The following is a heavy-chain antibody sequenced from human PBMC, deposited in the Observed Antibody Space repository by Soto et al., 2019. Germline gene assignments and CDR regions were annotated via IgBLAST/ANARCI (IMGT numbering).Heavy chain of an antibody. Sequence: PGGSLRLSCVASGLTVSHNYMAWVRQAPEMGLEWVSILYTEGTTYYADSVKGRFTISRDSSKNTLFLQMDSLRAEDTAMYYCVRPRPSGENYGMDVWGQGTTVTVSS. CDR1: GLTVSHNY. CDR3: VRPRPSGENYGMDV. J-gene: IGHJ6*02. D-gene: IGHD3-16*01. V-gene: IGHV3-53*01. CDR2: LYTEGTT.